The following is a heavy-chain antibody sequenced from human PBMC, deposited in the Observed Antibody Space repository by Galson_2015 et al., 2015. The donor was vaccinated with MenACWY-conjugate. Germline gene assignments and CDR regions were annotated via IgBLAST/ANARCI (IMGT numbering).Heavy chain of an antibody. J-gene: IGHJ4*02. Sequence: SLRLSCPASGFTFSNAWLSWVRQAPGKGLEWVGRITSKTDGGTTDYAAPVKGRFTISRDDSKNTLYLQMNSLKTEDTAVYYCTTDGPRLAAAGRGYWGQGTLVTVSS. CDR3: TTDGPRLAAAGRGY. V-gene: IGHV3-15*01. CDR2: ITSKTDGGTT. D-gene: IGHD6-13*01. CDR1: GFTFSNAW.